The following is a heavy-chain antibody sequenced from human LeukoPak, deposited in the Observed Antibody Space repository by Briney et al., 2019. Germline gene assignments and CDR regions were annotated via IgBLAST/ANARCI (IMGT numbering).Heavy chain of an antibody. Sequence: ETLSLTCAVSGYSISSGYYWGWIRQPPGKGLEWVSSISSSDGYIYYADSVKGRFTISRDNAKNSLYLQMNSLRAEDTAVYYCARGSHGGNFEEYWGQGTLVTVSS. D-gene: IGHD4-23*01. CDR3: ARGSHGGNFEEY. CDR2: ISSSDGYI. CDR1: GYSISSGYY. V-gene: IGHV3-21*01. J-gene: IGHJ4*02.